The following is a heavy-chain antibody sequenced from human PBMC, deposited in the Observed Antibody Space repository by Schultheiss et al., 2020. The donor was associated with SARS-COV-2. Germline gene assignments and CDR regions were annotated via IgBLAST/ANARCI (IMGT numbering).Heavy chain of an antibody. CDR2: IYTSGST. CDR3: ARGPPTKVVTPRSAFDI. J-gene: IGHJ3*02. V-gene: IGHV4-4*07. CDR1: GGSISSYY. D-gene: IGHD4-23*01. Sequence: SETLSLTCTVSGGSISSYYWSWIRQPPGKGLEWIGSIYTSGSTNYNPSLKSRVTMSVDTSKNQFSLKLSSVTAADTAVYYCARGPPTKVVTPRSAFDIWGQGTMVTVSS.